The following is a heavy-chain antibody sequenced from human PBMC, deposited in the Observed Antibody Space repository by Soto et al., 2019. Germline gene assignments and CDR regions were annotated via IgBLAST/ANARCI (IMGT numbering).Heavy chain of an antibody. CDR1: GGTFSRDT. J-gene: IGHJ6*02. D-gene: IGHD2-8*02. V-gene: IGHV1-69*02. CDR3: ASQFTGVLVRGTPPTGGDNSGCDV. Sequence: QVQLVQSGAEVKKPGSSVKVSFKASGGTFSRDTFTWVRQAPGQGLEWMGRVIPILDIPNYAQNFQGRVTITADNSTSTAYIELSSPPSADTAVYYCASQFTGVLVRGTPPTGGDNSGCDVWGQGTKVTVSS. CDR2: VIPILDIP.